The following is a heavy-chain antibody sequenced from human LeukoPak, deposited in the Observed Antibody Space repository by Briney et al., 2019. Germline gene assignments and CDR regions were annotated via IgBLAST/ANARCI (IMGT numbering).Heavy chain of an antibody. CDR1: GYTFTSYY. Sequence: VASVKVSCKASGYTFTSYYMHWVRQAPGQGLEWMGIINPSGGSTSYAQKFQGRVTMTRDTSTSTVYMELSSLRSEDTAVYYCARELSGGNSGTKAFDYWGQGTLVTVSS. J-gene: IGHJ4*02. D-gene: IGHD4-23*01. CDR3: ARELSGGNSGTKAFDY. CDR2: INPSGGST. V-gene: IGHV1-46*01.